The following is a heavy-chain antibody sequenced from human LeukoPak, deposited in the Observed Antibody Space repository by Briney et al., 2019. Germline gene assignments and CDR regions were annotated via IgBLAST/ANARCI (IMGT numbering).Heavy chain of an antibody. D-gene: IGHD3-22*01. J-gene: IGHJ4*02. CDR3: AKADPKSTKHRTYYYDSSGYYYRY. V-gene: IGHV3-23*01. Sequence: PGGSLRLSCAASGFTFSSYAMSWVRQAPGKGLEWVSAISGSGGSTYYADSVKGRFTISRDNSKNTLYLQMNSLRAEDTAVYYCAKADPKSTKHRTYYYDSSGYYYRYWGQGTLVTVSS. CDR2: ISGSGGST. CDR1: GFTFSSYA.